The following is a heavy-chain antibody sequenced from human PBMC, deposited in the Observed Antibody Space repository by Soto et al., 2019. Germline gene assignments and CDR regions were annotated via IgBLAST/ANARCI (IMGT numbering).Heavy chain of an antibody. CDR1: GYSFTSYW. D-gene: IGHD3-9*01. Sequence: PGESLKISCKGSGYSFTSYWIGWVRQMPGKGLEWMGIIYPGDSDTRYSPSFQGQVTISADKSISTAYLQWSSLKASDTAMYYCARASDYDILTGYFYYYGMDVWGQGTTVTVSS. V-gene: IGHV5-51*01. CDR3: ARASDYDILTGYFYYYGMDV. CDR2: IYPGDSDT. J-gene: IGHJ6*02.